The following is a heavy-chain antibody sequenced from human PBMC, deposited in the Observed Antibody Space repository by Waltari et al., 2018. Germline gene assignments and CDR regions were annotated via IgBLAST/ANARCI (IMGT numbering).Heavy chain of an antibody. CDR2: INTNTGNP. CDR1: GYSFSDYT. V-gene: IGHV7-4-1*02. D-gene: IGHD3-22*01. CDR3: ARLDSRYFDY. J-gene: IGHJ4*02. Sequence: QVQLVQSESELKEPGASLTVSCKASGYSFSDYTINWVRQAPGQGLEWMGWINTNTGNPTYSQCFTGRFAFSLDTSVSTAYLQISSLRAEDTAIYYCARLDSRYFDYWGQGTLVTVSS.